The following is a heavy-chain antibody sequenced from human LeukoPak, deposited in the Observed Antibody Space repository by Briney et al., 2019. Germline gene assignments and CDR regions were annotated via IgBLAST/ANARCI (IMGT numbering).Heavy chain of an antibody. CDR1: GFTFSSNY. D-gene: IGHD3-9*01. J-gene: IGHJ2*01. V-gene: IGHV3-53*01. CDR2: IYSGGST. Sequence: GGSLRLSCAASGFTFSSNYMSWVRQAPGKGLEWVSVIYSGGSTYYADSVKGRFTISRDNSKNTLYLQMNSLRAEDTAVYYCARGNYDILADWYFDLWGRGTLVTVSS. CDR3: ARGNYDILADWYFDL.